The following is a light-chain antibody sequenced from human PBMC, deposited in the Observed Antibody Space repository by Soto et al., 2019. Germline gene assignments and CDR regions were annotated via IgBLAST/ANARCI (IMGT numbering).Light chain of an antibody. Sequence: QSALTQLASVSGSPGQSITISCTGTSSDVGGYNHVSWYQQHPGKAPKLIIYEVRNRPSGVSNRLSGSKSGNTASLTISGLQADDEADYYCCSYTSSSMRVFGGGTKLTVL. CDR3: CSYTSSSMRV. J-gene: IGLJ3*02. CDR2: EVR. CDR1: SSDVGGYNH. V-gene: IGLV2-14*01.